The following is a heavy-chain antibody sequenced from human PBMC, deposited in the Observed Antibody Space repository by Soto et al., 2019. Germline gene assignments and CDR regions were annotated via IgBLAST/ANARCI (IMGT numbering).Heavy chain of an antibody. CDR1: GFTFSSYG. CDR3: AKSEYFDY. Sequence: PGGSLGLSCSASGFTFSSYGMHWVRQAPGKGLEWVAVISYDGSNKYYADSVKGRFTISRDNSKNTLYLQMNSLRAEDTAVYYCAKSEYFDYWGQGTLVTVSS. V-gene: IGHV3-30*18. J-gene: IGHJ4*02. CDR2: ISYDGSNK.